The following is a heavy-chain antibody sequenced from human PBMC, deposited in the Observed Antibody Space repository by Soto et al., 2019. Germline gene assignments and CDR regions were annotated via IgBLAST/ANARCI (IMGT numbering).Heavy chain of an antibody. V-gene: IGHV1-18*01. CDR2: ISAYNGNT. CDR1: GYTFTSYG. Sequence: ASVKVSCKASGYTFTSYGISWVRQAPGQGLEWMGWISAYNGNTNYAQKHQGRVTMTTDTSTSTANKKQRSLRSEDTAVYYCGRDRLRYYYDSSGYLGAAFDIWGQGTMVTVSS. J-gene: IGHJ3*02. CDR3: GRDRLRYYYDSSGYLGAAFDI. D-gene: IGHD3-22*01.